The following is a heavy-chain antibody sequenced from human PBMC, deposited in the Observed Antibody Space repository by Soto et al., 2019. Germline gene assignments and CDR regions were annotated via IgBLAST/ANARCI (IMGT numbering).Heavy chain of an antibody. Sequence: QVQLVESGGGVVQPGRTLRLSCAASGFTFSSYGTHWVRQAPGKGLVWVAVISYDGSSKYYADSVKGRFTISRHKSKNTPYLHMNSLRAEDPAVYYCAKAPLYADYSRQSYYYYGMDVWGQGTTVTVSS. J-gene: IGHJ6*01. CDR1: GFTFSSYG. D-gene: IGHD4-17*01. CDR3: AKAPLYADYSRQSYYYYGMDV. V-gene: IGHV3-30*18. CDR2: ISYDGSSK.